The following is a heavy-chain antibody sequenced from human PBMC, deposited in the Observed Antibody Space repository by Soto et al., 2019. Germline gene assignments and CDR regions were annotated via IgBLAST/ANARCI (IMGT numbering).Heavy chain of an antibody. CDR3: ARDHKETIFGVVIELGYGMDV. CDR1: GFTFSSYW. D-gene: IGHD3-3*01. Sequence: GSLRLSCAASGFTFSSYWMSWVRQAPGKGLEWVANIKQDGSEKYYVDSVKGRFTISRDNAKNSLYLQMNSLRAEDTAVYYCARDHKETIFGVVIELGYGMDVWGQGTTVTVSS. J-gene: IGHJ6*02. V-gene: IGHV3-7*05. CDR2: IKQDGSEK.